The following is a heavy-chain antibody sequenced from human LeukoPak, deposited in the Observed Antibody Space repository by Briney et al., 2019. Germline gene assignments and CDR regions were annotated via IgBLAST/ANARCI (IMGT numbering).Heavy chain of an antibody. CDR1: GFTVSGNY. V-gene: IGHV3-66*04. CDR3: ASQRGRSSGWFDY. D-gene: IGHD6-19*01. J-gene: IGHJ4*02. CDR2: IYSGGST. Sequence: GGSLRLSCAASGFTVSGNYMSWVRQAPGKGLEWVSVIYSGGSTYYADSVKDRFTISRDNSKNTLYLQMNSLRVEDTAVYYCASQRGRSSGWFDYWGQGTLVTVSS.